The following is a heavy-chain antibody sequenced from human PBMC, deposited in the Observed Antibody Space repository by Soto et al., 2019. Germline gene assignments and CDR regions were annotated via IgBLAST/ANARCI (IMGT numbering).Heavy chain of an antibody. CDR2: IKPDGSAT. V-gene: IGHV3-7*01. J-gene: IGHJ4*02. CDR1: GFTFSSAW. CDR3: ARDSHYATYDF. Sequence: PGGSLRLSCAASGFTFSSAWMTWVRQAPGKGLEWVAIIKPDGSATDYVDSVKGRFAISRDNGENSLYLQMNSLTVEDTAMYYCARDSHYATYDFWGQGTLVTVSS. D-gene: IGHD4-4*01.